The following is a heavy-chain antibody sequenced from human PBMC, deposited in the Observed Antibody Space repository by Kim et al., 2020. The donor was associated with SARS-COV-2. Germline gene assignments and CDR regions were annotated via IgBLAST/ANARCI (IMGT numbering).Heavy chain of an antibody. CDR3: TIYYGANTPLMDV. D-gene: IGHD4-17*01. J-gene: IGHJ6*02. V-gene: IGHV3-73*01. CDR1: GFTFSGSA. CDR2: IRSKANSYAT. Sequence: GGSLRLSCAVSGFTFSGSAMHWVRQASGKGLEWVVRIRSKANSYATAYAASVKGRFTISRDDSKNTAYLQMNSLKTEDTAVYYCTIYYGANTPLMDVWGQGTTVTVSS.